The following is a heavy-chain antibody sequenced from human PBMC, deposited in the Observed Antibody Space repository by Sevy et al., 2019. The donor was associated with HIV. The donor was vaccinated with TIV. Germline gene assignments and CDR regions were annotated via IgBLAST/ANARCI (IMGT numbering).Heavy chain of an antibody. CDR2: IYYSGST. D-gene: IGHD1-26*01. CDR3: ARDARILGGMDV. V-gene: IGHV4-30-4*01. Sequence: SETLSLTCTVSGGSISSGDYYWSWIRQPPGKGLEWIGYIYYSGSTYYNPSLKSRVTISVDTSKNQFSLKLSSVTAADTAVYYCARDARILGGMDVWGQGTTVTVSS. J-gene: IGHJ6*02. CDR1: GGSISSGDYY.